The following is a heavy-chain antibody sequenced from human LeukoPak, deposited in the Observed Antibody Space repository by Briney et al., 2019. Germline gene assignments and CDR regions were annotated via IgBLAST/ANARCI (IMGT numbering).Heavy chain of an antibody. CDR2: FSGTASGGGP. J-gene: IGHJ4*02. CDR1: GFTVSSYG. V-gene: IGHV3-23*01. CDR3: AKDRHYGTSWYGAGDF. D-gene: IGHD2-2*01. Sequence: GGSLRLSCAASGFTVSSYGMTWVRQAPGKGLEWVSSFSGTASGGGPYYAYYADSVKGRFTISRDNSKNTLYLQMNSLRAEDTAVYYCAKDRHYGTSWYGAGDFWGQGTLVTVSS.